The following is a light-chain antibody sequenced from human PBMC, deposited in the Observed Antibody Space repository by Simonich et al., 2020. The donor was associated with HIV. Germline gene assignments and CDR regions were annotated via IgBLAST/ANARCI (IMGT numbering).Light chain of an antibody. V-gene: IGKV3-15*01. J-gene: IGKJ4*01. CDR3: QQYNNWPQT. Sequence: EIVMTQSPATLSVSPGERATLSCRASQSVSSNLAWYQQKPGQAPRLLIYGASTRATCIPARFSGSGSGTEFTLTISSMQSEDFAVYYCQQYNNWPQTFGGGTKVEIK. CDR2: GAS. CDR1: QSVSSN.